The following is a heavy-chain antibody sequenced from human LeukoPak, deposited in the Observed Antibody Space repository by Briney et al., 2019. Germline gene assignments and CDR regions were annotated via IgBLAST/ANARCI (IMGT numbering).Heavy chain of an antibody. CDR1: AGSFSGYY. CDR3: ARASSSSLFDY. V-gene: IGHV4-34*01. J-gene: IGHJ4*02. D-gene: IGHD6-6*01. CDR2: INHSGST. Sequence: KTSETLSLTCAVYAGSFSGYYWSWIRQPPGKGLEWIGEINHSGSTNYNPSLKSRVTISVDTSKNQFSLKLSSVTAADTAVYYCARASSSSLFDYWGQGTLVTVSS.